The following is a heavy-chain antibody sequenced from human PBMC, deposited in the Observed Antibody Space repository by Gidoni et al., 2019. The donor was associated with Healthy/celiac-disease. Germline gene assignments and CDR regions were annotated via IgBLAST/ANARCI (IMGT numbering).Heavy chain of an antibody. CDR2: IIPIFGTA. Sequence: QVQLVQSGAAVKKPGSSVKVSCKASGGTFSRYAISWVRQAPGQGLEWMGGIIPIFGTANYAQKFQGRVTITADESTSTAYMELSSLRSEDTAVYYCAREKGITGTYYYGMDVWGQGTTVTVSS. V-gene: IGHV1-69*01. CDR3: AREKGITGTYYYGMDV. D-gene: IGHD1-20*01. CDR1: GGTFSRYA. J-gene: IGHJ6*02.